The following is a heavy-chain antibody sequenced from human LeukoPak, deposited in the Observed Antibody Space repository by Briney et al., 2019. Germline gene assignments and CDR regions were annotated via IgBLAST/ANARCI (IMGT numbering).Heavy chain of an antibody. CDR3: ARDRAAYDFWGGYPLSGMDV. Sequence: AGGSLRLSCAASGFTVSSNYMSWVRQAPGKGLEWVSVIYSGGSTYYADSVKGRFTISRDNSKNTLYLQMNSLRAEDTAVYYCARDRAAYDFWGGYPLSGMDVWGQGTTVTVSS. CDR2: IYSGGST. V-gene: IGHV3-66*01. D-gene: IGHD3-3*01. CDR1: GFTVSSNY. J-gene: IGHJ6*02.